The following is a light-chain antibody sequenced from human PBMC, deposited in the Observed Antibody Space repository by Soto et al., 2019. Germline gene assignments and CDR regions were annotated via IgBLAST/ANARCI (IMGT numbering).Light chain of an antibody. CDR2: KAS. CDR3: QHYNSYSEA. Sequence: DIQMTQSPSTLSGSVGDRVTITCRASQTISSWLAWYQQKPGKAPKLLIYKASTLKSGVPSRFSGSGSGTEFTLTISSLQPDDFATYYCQHYNSYSEAFGQGTKADMK. V-gene: IGKV1-5*03. CDR1: QTISSW. J-gene: IGKJ1*01.